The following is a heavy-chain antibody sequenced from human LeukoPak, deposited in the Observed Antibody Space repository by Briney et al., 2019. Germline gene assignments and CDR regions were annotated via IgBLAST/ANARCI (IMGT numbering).Heavy chain of an antibody. V-gene: IGHV3-30-3*01. CDR1: GFTFSSYA. D-gene: IGHD2-21*02. J-gene: IGHJ4*02. Sequence: GGSLRLSCAASGFTFSSYAMHWVRQAPGKGLEWVAVISYDGSNKYYADSVKGRFTISRDNSKNTLYLQMNSLRAEDTAVYYCASENIVVVTAIFIYWDQGTLVTVSS. CDR2: ISYDGSNK. CDR3: ASENIVVVTAIFIY.